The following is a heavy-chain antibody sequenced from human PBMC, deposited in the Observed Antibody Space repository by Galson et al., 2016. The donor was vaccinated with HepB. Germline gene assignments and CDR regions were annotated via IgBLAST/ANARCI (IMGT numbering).Heavy chain of an antibody. V-gene: IGHV2-5*02. J-gene: IGHJ4*02. CDR1: GFSLNTTGVA. Sequence: PALVKPTQTLTLTCTFSGFSLNTTGVAVGWIRQSPGKALEWLALIYWDDDNRYSPFLKSRLTITKDTPKNQVVFTMTNMDPVDKATYFCAHQGTFGVVLGVPYFDAGGQGTLVTVSS. CDR3: AHQGTFGVVLGVPYFDA. D-gene: IGHD3-3*01. CDR2: IYWDDDN.